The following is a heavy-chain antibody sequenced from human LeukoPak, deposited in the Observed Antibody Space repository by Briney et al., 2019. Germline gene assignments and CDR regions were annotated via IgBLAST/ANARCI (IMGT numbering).Heavy chain of an antibody. J-gene: IGHJ4*02. CDR1: GGSISSYY. V-gene: IGHV4-59*01. CDR2: IYYSGST. Sequence: SETLSLTCTVSGGSISSYYWSWIRQPPGKGLEWIGYIYYSGSTNYNPSLKSRVTISVDTSKNQFSLKLSSVTAADTAVYYCARRNSGFNGGYTFDSWGQGIPVTVSS. D-gene: IGHD2-8*01. CDR3: ARRNSGFNGGYTFDS.